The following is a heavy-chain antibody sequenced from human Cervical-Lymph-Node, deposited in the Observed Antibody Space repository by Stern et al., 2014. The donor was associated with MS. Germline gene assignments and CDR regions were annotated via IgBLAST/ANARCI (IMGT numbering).Heavy chain of an antibody. J-gene: IGHJ4*02. Sequence: DQLVESGGGVVQPGRSLRLSCAASGFTFSYHAMHWVRQAPGKGLEWVAVITYDGSDKNDADSVKGRFTISRDNSRNTLFLQMNSLGVDDTALYYCARGGAVATSDYYFDYWGQGILVTVSS. V-gene: IGHV3-30*01. D-gene: IGHD5-12*01. CDR1: GFTFSYHA. CDR3: ARGGAVATSDYYFDY. CDR2: ITYDGSDK.